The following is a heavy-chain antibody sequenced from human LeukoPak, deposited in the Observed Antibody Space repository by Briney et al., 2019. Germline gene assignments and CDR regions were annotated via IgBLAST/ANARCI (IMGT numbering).Heavy chain of an antibody. D-gene: IGHD3-10*01. J-gene: IGHJ4*02. CDR3: VRDYNYGSGSPYGYYDY. Sequence: PGGSLRLSCAASGFTFSHYCMHWVRQAPGKGLVWVSHINTDGSSTTYADSVKGRFTISRDNAKDTLFLQMDSLRADDTAVYYCVRDYNYGSGSPYGYYDYWGQGVLVTVTS. CDR2: INTDGSST. CDR1: GFTFSHYC. V-gene: IGHV3-74*01.